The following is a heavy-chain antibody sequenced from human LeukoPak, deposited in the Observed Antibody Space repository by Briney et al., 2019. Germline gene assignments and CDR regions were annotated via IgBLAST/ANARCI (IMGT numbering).Heavy chain of an antibody. CDR3: ASFGHESRARDY. CDR1: GYTFTGYY. J-gene: IGHJ4*02. CDR2: MNPNSGGT. Sequence: ASVKVSCKAAGYTFTGYYMHWVRQAPGQGLEWMGWMNPNSGGTNYAQKFQGRVTMTRDTSISTAYMEMSRLRSDDTAVYYCASFGHESRARDYWGQGTLVTVSS. D-gene: IGHD6-6*01. V-gene: IGHV1-2*02.